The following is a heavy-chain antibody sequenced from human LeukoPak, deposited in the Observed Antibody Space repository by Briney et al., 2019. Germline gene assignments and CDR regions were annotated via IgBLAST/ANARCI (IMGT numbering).Heavy chain of an antibody. J-gene: IGHJ6*03. V-gene: IGHV4-38-2*02. Sequence: SETLSLTCTVSGYSISSGYYWGWIRQPPGKGLEWIGSIYHSGSTYYNPSLKSRVTISVDTSKNQFSLKLSSVTAADTAVYYCARLPDSSYNYMDVWGKGTTVTVSS. CDR1: GYSISSGYY. CDR3: ARLPDSSYNYMDV. D-gene: IGHD6-6*01. CDR2: IYHSGST.